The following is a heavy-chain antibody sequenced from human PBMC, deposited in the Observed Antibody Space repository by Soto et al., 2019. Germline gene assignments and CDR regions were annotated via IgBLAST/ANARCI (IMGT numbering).Heavy chain of an antibody. CDR3: ARDPTNLLTIFGVPSDPDGYYFDY. V-gene: IGHV3-48*02. CDR2: ISSSSTI. Sequence: GGSLRLSCAASGFTFSSYSMNWVRQAPGKGLEWVSYISSSSTIYYADSVKGRFTISRDNAKNSLYLQMNSLRDEDTAVYYCARDPTNLLTIFGVPSDPDGYYFDYWGQGTLVTVSS. CDR1: GFTFSSYS. D-gene: IGHD3-3*01. J-gene: IGHJ4*02.